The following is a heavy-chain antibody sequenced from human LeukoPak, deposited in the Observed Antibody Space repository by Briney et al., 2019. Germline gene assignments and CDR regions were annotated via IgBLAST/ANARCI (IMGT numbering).Heavy chain of an antibody. CDR3: AREVPAKYFDY. Sequence: PSETLSLTCVVSGDSFSSHYWTWIRQSPGKGLEWIGYISYIGSTNYNPSLKSRVTISIDTSKNQFSLKLRSVTAADTAVYYCAREVPAKYFDYWGQGTLVTVSS. CDR2: ISYIGST. V-gene: IGHV4-59*11. D-gene: IGHD2-2*01. CDR1: GDSFSSHY. J-gene: IGHJ4*02.